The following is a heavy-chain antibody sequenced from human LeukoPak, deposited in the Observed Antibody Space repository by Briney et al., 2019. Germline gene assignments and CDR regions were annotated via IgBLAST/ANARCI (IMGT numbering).Heavy chain of an antibody. CDR2: ISAYNGNT. CDR3: ARGSDFWSGYSPGSCYMDV. J-gene: IGHJ6*03. CDR1: GYTFTSYG. Sequence: ASVKVSCKASGYTFTSYGISWVRQAPGQGLEWMGWISAYNGNTNYAQKLQGRVTMTTDTSTSTAYMELRSLRSDDTAVYYCARGSDFWSGYSPGSCYMDVWGKGTTVTVSS. V-gene: IGHV1-18*01. D-gene: IGHD3-3*01.